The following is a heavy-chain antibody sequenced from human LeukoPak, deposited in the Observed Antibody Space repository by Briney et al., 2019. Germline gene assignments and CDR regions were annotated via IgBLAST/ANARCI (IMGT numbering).Heavy chain of an antibody. CDR2: ISSSGSTI. V-gene: IGHV3-48*03. J-gene: IGHJ4*02. CDR3: ARLRYDFVWGSFDY. CDR1: GFTFSSYE. D-gene: IGHD3-16*01. Sequence: GGSLRLSCAASGFTFSSYEMNWVRQAPGKGLEWVSYISSSGSTIYYADSVKGRFTISRDNAKNSLYLQMNSLRAEDTAVYYCARLRYDFVWGSFDYWGQGTLVTVSS.